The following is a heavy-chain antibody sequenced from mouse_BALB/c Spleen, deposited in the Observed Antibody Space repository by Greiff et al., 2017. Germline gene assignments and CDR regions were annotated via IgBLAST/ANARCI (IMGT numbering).Heavy chain of an antibody. CDR1: GYSITSDYA. CDR3: ARDSWFAY. J-gene: IGHJ3*01. Sequence: DVQLQESGPGLVKPSQSLSLTCTVTGYSITSDYAWNWIRQFPGNKLEWMGYISYSGSTSYNPSLKSRISITRDTSKNQFFLQLNSVTTEDTATYYCARDSWFAYWGQGTLVTVSA. CDR2: ISYSGST. V-gene: IGHV3-2*02.